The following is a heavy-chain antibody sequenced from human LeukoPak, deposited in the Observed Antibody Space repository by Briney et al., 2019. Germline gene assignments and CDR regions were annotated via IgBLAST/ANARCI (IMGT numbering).Heavy chain of an antibody. CDR1: GFTFSSYA. J-gene: IGHJ6*02. V-gene: IGHV3-23*01. CDR3: AKAVAAASYYYYGMDV. Sequence: GGSLRLSCAASGFTFSSYAMSWVRQAPGKGLEWVSAISGSGGSTYYADSVKGRFTIPRDNSKNTLYLQMNSLRAEDTAVYYCAKAVAAASYYYYGMDVWGQGTTVTVSS. D-gene: IGHD6-13*01. CDR2: ISGSGGST.